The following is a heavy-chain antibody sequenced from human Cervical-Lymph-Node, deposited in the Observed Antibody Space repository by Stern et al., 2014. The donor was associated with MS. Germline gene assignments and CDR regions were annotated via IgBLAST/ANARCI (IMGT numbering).Heavy chain of an antibody. V-gene: IGHV3-23*04. CDR1: GFTFSSDA. D-gene: IGHD4-17*01. CDR2: VSGSGGAT. CDR3: AKWRTGLNWFDP. J-gene: IGHJ5*02. Sequence: VQLGQSGGGWIQPGRSLRLSCAASGFTFSSDAMSWVRQAPGKGLEWVSGVSGSGGATYYADSVKGRFTISRDNSKNTLYLQMSSLRAEDTAVYYCAKWRTGLNWFDPWGQGTLVTVSS.